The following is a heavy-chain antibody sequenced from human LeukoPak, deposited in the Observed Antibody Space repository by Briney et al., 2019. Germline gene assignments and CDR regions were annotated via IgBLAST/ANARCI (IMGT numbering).Heavy chain of an antibody. J-gene: IGHJ4*02. CDR1: GFAFSRYY. Sequence: PGGSLRLSCAATGFAFSRYYMSWIRQAPGKGLEWVAVISYDGSNKYYADSVKGRFTISRDNSKNTLYLQMNSLRAEDTAVYYCAKDWYYYDSSGYLALFDYWGQGTLVTVSS. D-gene: IGHD3-22*01. V-gene: IGHV3-30*18. CDR2: ISYDGSNK. CDR3: AKDWYYYDSSGYLALFDY.